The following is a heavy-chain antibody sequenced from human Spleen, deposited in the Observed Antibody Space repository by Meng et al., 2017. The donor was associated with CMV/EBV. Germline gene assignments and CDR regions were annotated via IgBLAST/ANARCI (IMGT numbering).Heavy chain of an antibody. CDR2: INPSGGST. J-gene: IGHJ4*02. Sequence: ASVKVSCKASRDTFTSYYMHWVRQAPGQGLEWMGIINPSGGSTSYAQKFQGRVTMTRDTSTSTVYMELSSLRSEDTAVYYCAREPGGYCSSTSCVPPFDYWGQGTLVTVSS. D-gene: IGHD2-2*01. V-gene: IGHV1-46*01. CDR3: AREPGGYCSSTSCVPPFDY. CDR1: RDTFTSYY.